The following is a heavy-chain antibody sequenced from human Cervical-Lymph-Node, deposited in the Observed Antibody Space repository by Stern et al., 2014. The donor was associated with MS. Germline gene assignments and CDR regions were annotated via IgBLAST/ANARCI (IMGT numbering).Heavy chain of an antibody. CDR1: GGSFSGYY. Sequence: QVQLQQWGAGLLKPSETLSLTCAVYGGSFSGYYWSWIRQPPGKGLEWIGEINHSGSTNYNPSLKSRVTISVDTSKNQFSLKLSSVTAADTAVYYCARVAVAGTGWADYWGQGTLVTVSS. CDR3: ARVAVAGTGWADY. D-gene: IGHD6-19*01. J-gene: IGHJ4*02. V-gene: IGHV4-34*01. CDR2: INHSGST.